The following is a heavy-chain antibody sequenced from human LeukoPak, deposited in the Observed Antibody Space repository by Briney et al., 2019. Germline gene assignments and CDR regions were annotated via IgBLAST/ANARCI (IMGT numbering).Heavy chain of an antibody. V-gene: IGHV4-39*07. J-gene: IGHJ4*02. CDR3: VRLQAVTGNFDY. CDR2: INYSGDT. D-gene: IGHD1-20*01. CDR1: GGSISSSSYY. Sequence: SETLSLTCTVSGGSISSSSYYWGWIRQPPGKGLEWIETINYSGDTYYNPSLKSRVTISVDSSKNQFSLKLSSMTAADTAVYYCVRLQAVTGNFDYWGQGALVTVSS.